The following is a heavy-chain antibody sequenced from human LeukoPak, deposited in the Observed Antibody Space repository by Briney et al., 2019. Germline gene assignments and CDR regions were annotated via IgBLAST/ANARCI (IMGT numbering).Heavy chain of an antibody. D-gene: IGHD1-26*01. CDR1: GLTFSSYA. V-gene: IGHV3-23*01. J-gene: IGHJ6*02. CDR3: ARIARVGATSYYYYGMDV. CDR2: ISGSGGST. Sequence: GGSLRLSCAASGLTFSSYAMSWVRQAPGKGLEWVSAISGSGGSTYYADSVKGRFTISRDNSKNTLYLQMNSLRAEDTAVYYCARIARVGATSYYYYGMDVWGQGTTVTVSS.